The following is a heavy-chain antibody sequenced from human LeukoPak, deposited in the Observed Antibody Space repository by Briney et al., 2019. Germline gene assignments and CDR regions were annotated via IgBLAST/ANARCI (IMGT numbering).Heavy chain of an antibody. CDR1: GFTFSSYG. D-gene: IGHD2-2*02. Sequence: GGSLRLSCAASGFTFSSYGMHWVRQAPGKGLEWVAVTWYDGSNKYYADSVKGRFTISRDNSKNTLYLQMNSLRAEDTAVYYCASPLFYCSSTSCYTFLGFRYWGQGTLVTVSS. J-gene: IGHJ4*02. V-gene: IGHV3-33*01. CDR2: TWYDGSNK. CDR3: ASPLFYCSSTSCYTFLGFRY.